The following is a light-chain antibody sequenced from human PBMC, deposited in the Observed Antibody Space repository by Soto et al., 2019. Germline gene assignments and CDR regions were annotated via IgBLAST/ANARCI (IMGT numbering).Light chain of an antibody. CDR1: QSVSSSY. Sequence: EIVLTQSPGILSLSPGERATLSCRASQSVSSSYLAWYQQKPGQAPRLLIYGASSRATGIPDRFSVSGSGTDFTLTISRLEPEDFAVYYCQQYGSSPYTFGQGTK. J-gene: IGKJ2*01. V-gene: IGKV3-20*01. CDR3: QQYGSSPYT. CDR2: GAS.